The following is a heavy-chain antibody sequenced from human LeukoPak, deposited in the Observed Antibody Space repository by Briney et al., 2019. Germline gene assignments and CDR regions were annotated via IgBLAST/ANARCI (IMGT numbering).Heavy chain of an antibody. J-gene: IGHJ6*03. CDR3: AKDPGSGSYYYYYMDV. CDR2: IKQDGTEK. CDR1: GFTFTTYW. V-gene: IGHV3-7*03. D-gene: IGHD3-10*01. Sequence: GESLRLSCAASGFTFTTYWMSWVRQAPGKGLEWVANIKQDGTEKYYVDSVKGRFTISRDNSKNSLYLQMNSLGAEDTALYYCAKDPGSGSYYYYYMDVWGKGTTVTVSS.